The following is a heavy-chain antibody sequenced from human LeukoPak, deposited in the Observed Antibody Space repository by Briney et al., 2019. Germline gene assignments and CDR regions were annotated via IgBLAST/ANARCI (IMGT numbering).Heavy chain of an antibody. V-gene: IGHV3-33*01. CDR2: IWYDGINK. CDR1: GFTFSGYG. D-gene: IGHD3-3*01. CDR3: ARDRTNREYDEKFDY. J-gene: IGHJ4*02. Sequence: PGGSLRLSCAASGFTFSGYGMHWVRQAPGKGLEWVAIIWYDGINKYYADSVKGRFTISRDNSKNTVYLQMSSLRADDTAVYYCARDRTNREYDEKFDYWGQGTLVTVSS.